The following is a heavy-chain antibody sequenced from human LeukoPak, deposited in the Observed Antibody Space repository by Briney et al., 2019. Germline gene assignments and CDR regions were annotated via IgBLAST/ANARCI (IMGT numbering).Heavy chain of an antibody. Sequence: GGSLRLSCAASGFTFSSYAMSWVRQAPGKGLEWVSAISGSGGSTYYADSVKGRFTISRDNAKNSLYLQMNSLRAEDTAVYYCAGHCSGGSCYSTATLKSLWGQGTLVTVSS. J-gene: IGHJ4*02. CDR2: ISGSGGST. V-gene: IGHV3-23*01. D-gene: IGHD2-15*01. CDR1: GFTFSSYA. CDR3: AGHCSGGSCYSTATLKSL.